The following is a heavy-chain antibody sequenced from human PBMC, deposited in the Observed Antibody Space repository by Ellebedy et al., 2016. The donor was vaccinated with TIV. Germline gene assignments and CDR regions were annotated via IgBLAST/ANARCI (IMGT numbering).Heavy chain of an antibody. CDR2: INHSGST. D-gene: IGHD1-26*01. CDR1: GGSFSGSY. J-gene: IGHJ4*02. V-gene: IGHV4-34*01. Sequence: SETLSLXXAVYGGSFSGSYWSWIRQPPGKGLEWIGEINHSGSTNYNPSLKSRVSISADTSKNQFSLKLSSVTAADTAVYYCGRGWWELIRAASWGQGTLVTVSS. CDR3: GRGWWELIRAAS.